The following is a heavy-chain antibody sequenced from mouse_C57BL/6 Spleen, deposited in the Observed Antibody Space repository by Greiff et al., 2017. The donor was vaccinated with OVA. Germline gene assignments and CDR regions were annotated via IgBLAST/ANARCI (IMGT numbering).Heavy chain of an antibody. CDR3: ARSEGLRRSFAY. J-gene: IGHJ3*01. D-gene: IGHD2-4*01. V-gene: IGHV1-50*01. CDR2: IDPSDSYT. CDR1: GYTFTSYW. Sequence: QVQLQQPGAELVKPGASVKLSCKASGYTFTSYWMQWVKQRPGQGLEWIGEIDPSDSYTNYNQKFKGKATLTVDTSSSTAYLQLSSLTSEDSAVYYCARSEGLRRSFAYWGQGTLVTVSA.